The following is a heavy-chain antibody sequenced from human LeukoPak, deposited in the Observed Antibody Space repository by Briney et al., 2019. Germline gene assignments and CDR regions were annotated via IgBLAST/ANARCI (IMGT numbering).Heavy chain of an antibody. Sequence: GGSLRLSCAASGFTFSSYAMSWVRQASEKGLEWVSALSSSGGSTYYADSVKGRFTISRDNSKNTLYLQVNSLRAEDTAVYYCAKDGYDSSGYYSPSSFDPWGQGTLVTVSS. D-gene: IGHD3-22*01. CDR1: GFTFSSYA. CDR2: LSSSGGST. J-gene: IGHJ5*02. V-gene: IGHV3-23*01. CDR3: AKDGYDSSGYYSPSSFDP.